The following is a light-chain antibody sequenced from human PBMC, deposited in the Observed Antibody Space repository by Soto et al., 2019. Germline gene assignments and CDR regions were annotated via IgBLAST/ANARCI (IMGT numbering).Light chain of an antibody. CDR1: QSVSSSY. V-gene: IGKV3D-20*02. CDR3: QQRAKWPST. Sequence: IVLTQSPGTLSLSPGERATLSCRASQSVSSSYLAWYQQKPGQAPRLLIYGASSRATGIPDRFSGSGSGTDFTLTISRLEPEDFAVYYCQQRAKWPSTFGPGTKVEMK. J-gene: IGKJ2*02. CDR2: GAS.